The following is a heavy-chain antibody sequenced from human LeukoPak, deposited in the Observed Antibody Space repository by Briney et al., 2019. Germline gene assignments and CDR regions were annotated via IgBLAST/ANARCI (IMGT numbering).Heavy chain of an antibody. V-gene: IGHV1-69*06. CDR3: AREPFGELPDPSWPDAFDI. CDR2: IIPIFGTA. J-gene: IGHJ3*02. CDR1: GGTFSSYA. D-gene: IGHD3-10*01. Sequence: GASVKVSCKASGGTFSSYAISWVRQAPGQGLEWMGGIIPIFGTANYAQKFQGRVTITADKSTSTAYMELSSLRSEDTAVYYCAREPFGELPDPSWPDAFDIWGQGTMVTVSS.